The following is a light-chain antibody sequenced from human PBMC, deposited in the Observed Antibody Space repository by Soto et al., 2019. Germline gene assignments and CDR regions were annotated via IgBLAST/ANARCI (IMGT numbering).Light chain of an antibody. CDR1: RNLLHSNGYYY. Sequence: IVLTQSPLSLPVTPGEPASISCRSSRNLLHSNGYYYLDWYLQKPGQSPQLLIYLGSNRASGVPDRFSGSGSGTDFTLTISRVEAEDVGVYFCAQGLATPFTFGGGTKADIK. CDR3: AQGLATPFT. V-gene: IGKV2-28*01. CDR2: LGS. J-gene: IGKJ4*01.